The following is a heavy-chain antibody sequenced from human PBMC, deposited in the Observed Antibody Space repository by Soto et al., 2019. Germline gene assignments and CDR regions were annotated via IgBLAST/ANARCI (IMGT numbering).Heavy chain of an antibody. D-gene: IGHD6-19*01. V-gene: IGHV3-30-3*01. CDR2: ISYDGSNK. CDR3: ARDLLGSGWGGYYYYGMDV. CDR1: GFTFSSYA. Sequence: QVQLVESGGGVVQPGRSLRLSCAASGFTFSSYAMHWVRQAPGKGLEWVAVISYDGSNKYYADSVKGRFTISRDNSKNTLYLQMNSLRAEDTAVYYCARDLLGSGWGGYYYYGMDVW. J-gene: IGHJ6*01.